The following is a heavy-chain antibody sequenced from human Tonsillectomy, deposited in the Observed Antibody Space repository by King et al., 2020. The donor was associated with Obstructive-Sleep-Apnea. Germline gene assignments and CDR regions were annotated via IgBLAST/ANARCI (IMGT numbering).Heavy chain of an antibody. CDR1: GFTFSSYG. CDR3: ARGDGYNHDAFDI. D-gene: IGHD5-24*01. CDR2: IWYDGSKK. J-gene: IGHJ3*02. V-gene: IGHV3-33*01. Sequence: VQLVESGGGVVQPGRSLRLSCAASGFTFSSYGMHWVRQAPGKGLEWVAGIWYDGSKKYYGDSVKGRFTISRDNSKNTLYLQMYSLRAEDTAVYYCARGDGYNHDAFDIWGQGTMVTVSS.